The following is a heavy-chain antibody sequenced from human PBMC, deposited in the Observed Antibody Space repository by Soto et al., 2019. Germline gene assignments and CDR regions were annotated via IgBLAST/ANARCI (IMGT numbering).Heavy chain of an antibody. CDR2: IYPGDSDT. Sequence: GESLKISCRGSGYSFTSYRIGWVRQMPGKGLEWMGIIYPGDSDTRYSPSFQGQVTISADKSNSTAYLRWSSLKASDTAMYYCASQVIPAAKAFDFWGKGTMVPVSS. CDR3: ASQVIPAAKAFDF. D-gene: IGHD2-2*01. J-gene: IGHJ3*01. V-gene: IGHV5-51*01. CDR1: GYSFTSYR.